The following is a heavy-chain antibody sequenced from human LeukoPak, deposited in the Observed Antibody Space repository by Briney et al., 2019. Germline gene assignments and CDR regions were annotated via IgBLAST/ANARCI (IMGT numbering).Heavy chain of an antibody. J-gene: IGHJ4*02. CDR3: SKSGLVRGVRT. V-gene: IGHV4-59*01. Sequence: ASETLSLTCTVSGASMSSYYWTWIRQPPGKELEWIGIISYSGSTNYNPSLKSRVTMSIDTSKNQFSLKLNSVNAADTAVYYCSKSGLVRGVRTWAQGTLVTVSS. D-gene: IGHD3-10*01. CDR1: GASMSSYY. CDR2: ISYSGST.